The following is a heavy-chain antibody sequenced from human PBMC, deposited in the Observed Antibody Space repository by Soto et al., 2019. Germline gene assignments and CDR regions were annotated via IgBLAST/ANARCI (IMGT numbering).Heavy chain of an antibody. CDR3: ARGEQYSGRIFDY. Sequence: QVQLHQSGPGLVKPSQTLSVTCGISGDSVSSNSAAWNWLRQSPSRGLEWLGRTYYRSTWYNDYAVAGESRITITPDTSKNHFSLQLNFVTPEDTAVYFCARGEQYSGRIFDYWGQGTLVTVSS. CDR2: TYYRSTWYN. J-gene: IGHJ4*02. CDR1: GDSVSSNSAA. D-gene: IGHD1-26*01. V-gene: IGHV6-1*01.